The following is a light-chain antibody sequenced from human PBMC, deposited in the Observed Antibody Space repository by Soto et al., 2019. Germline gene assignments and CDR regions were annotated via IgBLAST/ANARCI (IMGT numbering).Light chain of an antibody. CDR1: QSISNW. CDR3: QQYNRYPYT. CDR2: KAS. Sequence: DIQMTQSPSTLSASLRDRVTITCRASQSISNWLAWYQQIPGKAPKLLIYKASTLESGVPSRFSGSGSGTEFTLTISSLQPDDFAVYYCQQYNRYPYTFGQGTKLEIK. V-gene: IGKV1-5*03. J-gene: IGKJ2*01.